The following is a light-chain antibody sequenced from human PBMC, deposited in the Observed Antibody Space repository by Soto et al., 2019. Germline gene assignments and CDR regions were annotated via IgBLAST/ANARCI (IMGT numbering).Light chain of an antibody. CDR2: DVS. CDR1: SSDVGAYKY. CDR3: SSYAGTSIPYVV. J-gene: IGLJ2*01. Sequence: QYALTQPASVSGSPGQSITISCTGTSSDVGAYKYVSWYQQHADKAPKLLIYDVSSRSSGISDRFSGSKSGNTASLTIIGLQAEDEADYYCSSYAGTSIPYVVFGGGTKLTVL. V-gene: IGLV2-14*03.